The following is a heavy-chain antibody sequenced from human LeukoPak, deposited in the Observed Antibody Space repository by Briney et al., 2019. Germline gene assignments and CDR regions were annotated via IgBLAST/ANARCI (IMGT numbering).Heavy chain of an antibody. D-gene: IGHD3-10*01. CDR2: INWNGGST. CDR3: ATERRGVFES. J-gene: IGHJ4*02. Sequence: PGGSLRLSCAASGFTFDDYEMSWVRQAPGQGLEWVSGINWNGGSTGYADSVKGRFTISRDNAKNSLYLQMNNLRVDDTAVYYCATERRGVFESWGQGSLVTVSS. V-gene: IGHV3-20*04. CDR1: GFTFDDYE.